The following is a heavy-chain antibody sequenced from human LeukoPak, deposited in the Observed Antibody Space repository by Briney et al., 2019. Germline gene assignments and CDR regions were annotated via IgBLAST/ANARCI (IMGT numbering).Heavy chain of an antibody. CDR3: AKGESHPKYYFDY. CDR1: GFTFSSYE. D-gene: IGHD3-10*01. V-gene: IGHV3-48*03. J-gene: IGHJ4*02. Sequence: GGSLRLSCAASGFTFSSYEMNWVRQAPGKGLEWVSYISSSGSTIYYADSVKGRFTISRDNSKNTLYLQMNSLRAEDTAVYYCAKGESHPKYYFDYWGRGTLVTVSS. CDR2: ISSSGSTI.